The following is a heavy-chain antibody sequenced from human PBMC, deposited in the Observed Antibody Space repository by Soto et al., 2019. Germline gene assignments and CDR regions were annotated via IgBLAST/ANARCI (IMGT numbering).Heavy chain of an antibody. Sequence: ASVKVSCKGFGYSFMKYGINWVRQAPGQGLEWVGWISPYSGYTHSAQKFHGRLTLTTDTAASTAYMELRILRSADTALYYCARAASVLIPADQPSRFDSWGKGTPVTVSS. D-gene: IGHD2-8*01. CDR2: ISPYSGYT. CDR3: ARAASVLIPADQPSRFDS. CDR1: GYSFMKYG. J-gene: IGHJ4*02. V-gene: IGHV1-18*01.